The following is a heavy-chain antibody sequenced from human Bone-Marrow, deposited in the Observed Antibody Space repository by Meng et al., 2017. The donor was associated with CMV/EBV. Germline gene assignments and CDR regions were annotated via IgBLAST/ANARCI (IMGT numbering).Heavy chain of an antibody. J-gene: IGHJ5*02. CDR2: ISSSGSTI. CDR3: ARELVWRSGFDP. CDR1: GFTFSSYE. Sequence: GGSLRLSCAASGFTFSSYEMNWVRQAPGKGLAWVSYISSSGSTIYYADSVKGRFTISRDNAKNSLSLQMNSLRAEDTTVYYCARELVWRSGFDPWGQGTLVAVSS. D-gene: IGHD6-13*01. V-gene: IGHV3-48*03.